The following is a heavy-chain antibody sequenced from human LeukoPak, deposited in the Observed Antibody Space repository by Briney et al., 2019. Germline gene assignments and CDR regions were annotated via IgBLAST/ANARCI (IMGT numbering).Heavy chain of an antibody. V-gene: IGHV3-30*18. CDR2: ISNDATKK. CDR3: AKDMNTVTTTFDY. J-gene: IGHJ4*02. D-gene: IGHD4-17*01. CDR1: GFIFTGYF. Sequence: GGSLRLSCAASGFIFTGYFMSWVRQAPGKGLEWVAVISNDATKKYYADSVKGRSTISRDNSENTLYLQMNCLRAEDTAVYYCAKDMNTVTTTFDYWGQGTLVTVSS.